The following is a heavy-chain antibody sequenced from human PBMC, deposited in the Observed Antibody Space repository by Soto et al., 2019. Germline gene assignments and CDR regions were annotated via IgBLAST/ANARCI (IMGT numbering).Heavy chain of an antibody. D-gene: IGHD4-17*01. CDR3: AGRTYG. Sequence: EVQLVESGGGLVQPGGSLRLSCAASGFDVSSNYMSWVRQAPGKGLEWVSLIYSGGTTYYADSVKGRFTISRHSSKNTLYLQMSCLRVEDTAVYYCAGRTYGWGQGTMVTVSA. J-gene: IGHJ3*01. V-gene: IGHV3-53*04. CDR1: GFDVSSNY. CDR2: IYSGGTT.